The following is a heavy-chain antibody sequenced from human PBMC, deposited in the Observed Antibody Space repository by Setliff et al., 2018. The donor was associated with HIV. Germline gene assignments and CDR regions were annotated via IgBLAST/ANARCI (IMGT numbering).Heavy chain of an antibody. CDR3: ASCHVGIAHDFNN. Sequence: SETLSLTCTVAGGSISSTAYYWGWIRQPPGKGLEWIGSVYYTGRSFFNPSLKSRLTMSVDRSKNQFSLKLTYVTAADTAVYYCASCHVGIAHDFNNWGQGALVTVSS. J-gene: IGHJ4*02. D-gene: IGHD2-21*01. CDR2: VYYTGRS. CDR1: GGSISSTAYY. V-gene: IGHV4-39*01.